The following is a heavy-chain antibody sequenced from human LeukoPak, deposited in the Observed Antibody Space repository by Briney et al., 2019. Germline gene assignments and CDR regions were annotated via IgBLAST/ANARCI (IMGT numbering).Heavy chain of an antibody. Sequence: GGSLRLSCAASGVTFSNAWMSWVRQAPGKGLEWVGRIKSKTDGGTTDYAAPVKGRFTISRDDSKNTLYLQMNSLKTEDTAVYYCTRYYDSSSLDYWGQGTLVTVSS. CDR2: IKSKTDGGTT. CDR1: GVTFSNAW. J-gene: IGHJ4*02. D-gene: IGHD3-22*01. V-gene: IGHV3-15*01. CDR3: TRYYDSSSLDY.